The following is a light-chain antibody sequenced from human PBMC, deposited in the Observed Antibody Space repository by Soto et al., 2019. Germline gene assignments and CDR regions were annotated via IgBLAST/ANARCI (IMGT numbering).Light chain of an antibody. CDR3: QQTYSAPLT. V-gene: IGKV1-39*01. Sequence: GDRVTITCRASQSITTWLAWYQQRPGKAPKLLIYGTSNLLSGVPSRISGSGSGTDFTLTISSLQPEDFATYYCQQTYSAPLTFGGGTKVDIK. CDR2: GTS. J-gene: IGKJ4*01. CDR1: QSITTW.